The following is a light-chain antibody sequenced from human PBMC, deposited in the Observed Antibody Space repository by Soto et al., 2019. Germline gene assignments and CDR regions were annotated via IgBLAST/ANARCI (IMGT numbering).Light chain of an antibody. CDR2: GAS. J-gene: IGKJ1*01. CDR1: QSVSSSY. V-gene: IGKV3D-7*01. CDR3: QQDYNLPLTWT. Sequence: LAPGERVTLSCRASQSVSSSYLTWYQQKPGQAPRLLIYGASTRATGIPARFSGSGSGTDFTLTISSLQPEDFAVYYCQQDYNLPLTWTFGQGTKVEIK.